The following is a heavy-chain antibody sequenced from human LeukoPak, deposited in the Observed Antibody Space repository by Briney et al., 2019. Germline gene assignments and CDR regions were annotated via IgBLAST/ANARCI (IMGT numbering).Heavy chain of an antibody. CDR2: IYSGDNA. CDR1: GVTVGSNY. Sequence: GGSLRLSCAASGVTVGSNYMSWVRQAPGKGLEWVSVIYSGDNAYYANSVKGRFTISRDNSKNTLNLQMNGLRAEDTAVYYCARDRGAGYCSGGGCYSAVFDLWGQGTMVTVSS. CDR3: ARDRGAGYCSGGGCYSAVFDL. J-gene: IGHJ3*01. D-gene: IGHD2-15*01. V-gene: IGHV3-53*01.